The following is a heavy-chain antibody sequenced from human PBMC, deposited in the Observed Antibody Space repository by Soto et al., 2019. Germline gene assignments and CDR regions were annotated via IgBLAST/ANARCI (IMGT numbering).Heavy chain of an antibody. CDR2: IGPESGAT. J-gene: IGHJ4*02. D-gene: IGHD1-26*01. V-gene: IGHV1-2*02. CDR3: GRGRSGQIVVFY. Sequence: ASVKVSCKASGYTFTGPYIHWVRQAPEQGPEWMGEIGPESGATTYAQKFQGRVTMTRDTSITTVYMELKNLSPDDTAVYYCGRGRSGQIVVFYWGQGTPVTVSS. CDR1: GYTFTGPY.